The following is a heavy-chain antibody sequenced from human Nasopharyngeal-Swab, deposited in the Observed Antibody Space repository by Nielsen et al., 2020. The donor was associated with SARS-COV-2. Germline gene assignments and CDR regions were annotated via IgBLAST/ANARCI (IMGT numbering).Heavy chain of an antibody. Sequence: ASVKVSCKVSGYTLTELSMHWVRQAPGKGLEWMGGFDPEDGETIYAQKFQGRVTMTEDTSTDTAYMELSSLRSEDTAVYYCATDGPIYDYVWGSYRYLGYWGQGTLVTVSS. J-gene: IGHJ4*02. CDR2: FDPEDGET. D-gene: IGHD3-16*02. V-gene: IGHV1-24*01. CDR1: GYTLTELS. CDR3: ATDGPIYDYVWGSYRYLGY.